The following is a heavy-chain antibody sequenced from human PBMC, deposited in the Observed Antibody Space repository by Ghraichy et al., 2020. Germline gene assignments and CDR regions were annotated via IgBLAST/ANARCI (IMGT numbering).Heavy chain of an antibody. V-gene: IGHV2-70*04. CDR3: ARMKSGSGDFDY. D-gene: IGHD1-26*01. CDR1: GFSLSTSGMR. J-gene: IGHJ4*02. Sequence: SGPTLVKPTQTLTLTCTLSGFSLSTSGMRVNWIRQPPGKALEWLARIDWDDDRFYTTSLKTRLTISKDIPKNQVVLTMTNMEPGDTATYYCARMKSGSGDFDYWGQGILVTVSS. CDR2: IDWDDDR.